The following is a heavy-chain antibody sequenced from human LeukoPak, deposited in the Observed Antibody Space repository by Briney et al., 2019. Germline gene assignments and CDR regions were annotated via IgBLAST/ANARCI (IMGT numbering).Heavy chain of an antibody. CDR3: ARDGSSSSPYYYYYMDV. CDR1: GFTFSSYE. D-gene: IGHD6-6*01. V-gene: IGHV3-48*03. J-gene: IGHJ6*03. CDR2: ISSSGSTI. Sequence: GGSLRLSCAASGFTFSSYEMNWVRQAPGKGLEWVSYISSSGSTIYYADSVKGRFTISRDNAKNSLYLQMNSLRAEDTAVYYCARDGSSSSPYYYYYMDVWGKGTTVTVSS.